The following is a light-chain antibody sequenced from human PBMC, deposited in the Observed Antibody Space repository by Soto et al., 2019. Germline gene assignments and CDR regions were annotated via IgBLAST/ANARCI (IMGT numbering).Light chain of an antibody. Sequence: DIQMTQSPSSLSASVGDRVTITCRASQSSSSYLNWYQQKPGEAPRLLISAASTLESGVPSRFSGSGSGTDFTLTISSLQAEDFATYYCQQSYSIPTFGQGTKVEIK. CDR2: AAS. J-gene: IGKJ1*01. CDR1: QSSSSY. CDR3: QQSYSIPT. V-gene: IGKV1-39*01.